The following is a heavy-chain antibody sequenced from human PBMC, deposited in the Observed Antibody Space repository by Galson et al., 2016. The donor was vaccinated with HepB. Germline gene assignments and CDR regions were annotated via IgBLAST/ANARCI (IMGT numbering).Heavy chain of an antibody. V-gene: IGHV3-11*06. CDR3: ARRAMVRGVMIKGSYIWYIDL. Sequence: SLRLSCAPSEFSLSEYAMSWFRQSPGKGLEWVSYISKTDAYTNYADSVQGRFTISRDDATNSVFLQMNSLSAENTAIYYCARRAMVRGVMIKGSYIWYIDLWGRGTQVTVSS. J-gene: IGHJ2*01. CDR1: EFSLSEYA. D-gene: IGHD3-10*01. CDR2: ISKTDAYT.